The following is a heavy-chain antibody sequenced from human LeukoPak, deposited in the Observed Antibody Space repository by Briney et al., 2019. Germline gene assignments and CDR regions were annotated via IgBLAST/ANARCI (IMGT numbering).Heavy chain of an antibody. CDR2: ISSSNNYI. CDR3: ARDFLVVNAFDI. V-gene: IGHV3-21*01. J-gene: IGHJ3*02. CDR1: GFTFSDHA. Sequence: GGSLRLSCAASGFTFSDHAMDWVRQAPGKGLEWVSSISSSNNYIYYADSVKGRFTISRDNAQNSLCLQMDSLRAEDTAVYYCARDFLVVNAFDIWGQGTMVTVSS. D-gene: IGHD2-15*01.